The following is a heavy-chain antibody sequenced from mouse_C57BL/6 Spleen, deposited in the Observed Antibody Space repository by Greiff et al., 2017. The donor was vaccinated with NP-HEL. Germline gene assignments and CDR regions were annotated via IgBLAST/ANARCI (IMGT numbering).Heavy chain of an antibody. V-gene: IGHV3-6*01. CDR3: ARYIITTVVGYFDY. J-gene: IGHJ2*01. Sequence: ESGPGLVKPSQSLSLTCSVTGYSITSGYYWNWIRQFPGNKLEWMGYISYDGSNNYNPSLKNRISITRDTSKNQFFLKLNSVTTEDTATYYCARYIITTVVGYFDYWGQGTTLTVSS. CDR2: ISYDGSN. D-gene: IGHD1-1*01. CDR1: GYSITSGYY.